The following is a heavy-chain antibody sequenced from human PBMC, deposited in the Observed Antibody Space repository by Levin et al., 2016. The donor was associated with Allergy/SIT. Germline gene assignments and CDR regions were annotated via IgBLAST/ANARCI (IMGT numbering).Heavy chain of an antibody. D-gene: IGHD3-3*01. J-gene: IGHJ4*02. CDR3: ARGYYDFWSGYSPVDY. Sequence: SETLSLTCTVSGGSISSYYWSWIRQPPGKGLEWIGYIYYSGSTNYNPSLKSRVTISVDTSKNQFSLKLSSVTAADTAVYYCARGYYDFWSGYSPVDYWGQGTLVTVSS. V-gene: IGHV4-59*01. CDR1: GGSISSYY. CDR2: IYYSGST.